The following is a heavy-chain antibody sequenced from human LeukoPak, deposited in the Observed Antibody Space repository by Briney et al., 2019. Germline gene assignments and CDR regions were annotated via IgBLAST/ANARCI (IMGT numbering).Heavy chain of an antibody. D-gene: IGHD4-11*01. CDR2: ITTDGDYT. V-gene: IGHV3-64*02. J-gene: IGHJ4*02. CDR3: ARSSAYIADY. CDR1: GFTFSNHS. Sequence: GGSLRLSCAASGFTFSNHSMHWVPQAPGKGPECVSTITTDGDYTFYAGSVRGRFTISRDNSRNTLYLQMGSLTAEDMGVYYCARSSAYIADYWGQGTLVTV.